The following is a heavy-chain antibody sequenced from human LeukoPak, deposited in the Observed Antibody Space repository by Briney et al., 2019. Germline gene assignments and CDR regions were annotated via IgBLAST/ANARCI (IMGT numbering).Heavy chain of an antibody. CDR2: INPSGGST. Sequence: ASVKVSCKASGYTFTSYYMHWVRQAPGQGLEWMGIINPSGGSTSYAQKFQGRVTMTRDTSTSTVYMELSSLRAEDTAVYYCAKDLGPMVRGVIYFHGMDVWGQGTTVTVSS. CDR3: AKDLGPMVRGVIYFHGMDV. D-gene: IGHD3-10*01. CDR1: GYTFTSYY. J-gene: IGHJ6*02. V-gene: IGHV1-46*01.